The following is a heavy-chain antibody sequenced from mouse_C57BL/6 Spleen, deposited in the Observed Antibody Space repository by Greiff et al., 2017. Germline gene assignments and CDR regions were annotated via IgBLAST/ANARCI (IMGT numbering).Heavy chain of an antibody. CDR2: INPNNGGT. CDR1: GYTFTDYN. CDR3: ARRLFDY. Sequence: EVQRVESGPELVKPGASVKIPCKASGYTFTDYNMDWVKQSHGKSLEWIGDINPNNGGTIYNQKFKGKATLTVDKSSSTAYMELRSLTSEDTAVYYCARRLFDYWGQGTTLTVSS. V-gene: IGHV1-18*01. J-gene: IGHJ2*01.